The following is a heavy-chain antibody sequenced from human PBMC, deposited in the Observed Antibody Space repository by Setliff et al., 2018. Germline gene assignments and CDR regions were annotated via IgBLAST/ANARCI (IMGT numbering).Heavy chain of an antibody. CDR1: GFTFSSYA. CDR3: AKDSSGRDAFDI. D-gene: IGHD3-10*01. CDR2: MSGGGTRT. J-gene: IGHJ3*02. V-gene: IGHV3-23*01. Sequence: GGSLRLSCAASGFTFSSYAMSWVRQAPGKGLEWVSAMSGGGTRTHYADSVKGRFTISRDNSKSTLYLQMDSLRDEDTAVYYCAKDSSGRDAFDIWGQGTMVTVSS.